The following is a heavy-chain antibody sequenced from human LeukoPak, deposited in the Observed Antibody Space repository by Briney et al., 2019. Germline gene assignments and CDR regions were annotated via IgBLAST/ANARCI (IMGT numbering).Heavy chain of an antibody. V-gene: IGHV3-30*18. CDR1: GFTFSNYG. J-gene: IGHJ4*02. CDR3: AKEEGVMAIAGSPSGY. Sequence: GGSLRLSCAASGFTFSNYGIHWVRQAPGKGLEWVAIISYDGTNKYYADSVKGRFTISRDNSKNTLYLQMNSLSAEDTAMYYCAKEEGVMAIAGSPSGYWGQGTLVTVSS. D-gene: IGHD2-21*01. CDR2: ISYDGTNK.